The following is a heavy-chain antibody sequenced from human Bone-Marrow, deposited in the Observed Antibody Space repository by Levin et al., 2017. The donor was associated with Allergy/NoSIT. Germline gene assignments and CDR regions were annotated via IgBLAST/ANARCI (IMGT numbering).Heavy chain of an antibody. J-gene: IGHJ4*02. CDR1: GYKFATYW. Sequence: ASVKVSCQASGYKFATYWIGWLRQLPGKGLEWMGMICPGDSDTRYSPSFQGQVTIPVDESPTTAFLQWSSLKASDTAMYDCARHGGNETLGFEVWGQGTRVSVSS. V-gene: IGHV5-51*01. D-gene: IGHD3-16*01. CDR3: ARHGGNETLGFEV. CDR2: ICPGDSDT.